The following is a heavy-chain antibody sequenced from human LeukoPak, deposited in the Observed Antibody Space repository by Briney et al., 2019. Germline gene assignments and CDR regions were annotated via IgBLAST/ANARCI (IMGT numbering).Heavy chain of an antibody. J-gene: IGHJ6*02. Sequence: GGSLRLSCSASGFTFSSYSMNWVRQAPGKGLEWVPSISSSSSYIYYADSVKGRFTISRDNAKNSLYLQMNSLRAEDTAVYYCARDSPVTTVTTRQVYYYYGMDVWGQGTTVTVSS. D-gene: IGHD4-17*01. CDR1: GFTFSSYS. V-gene: IGHV3-21*01. CDR3: ARDSPVTTVTTRQVYYYYGMDV. CDR2: ISSSSSYI.